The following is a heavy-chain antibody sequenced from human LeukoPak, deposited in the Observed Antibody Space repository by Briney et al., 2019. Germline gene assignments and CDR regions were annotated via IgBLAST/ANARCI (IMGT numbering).Heavy chain of an antibody. CDR3: TTDGVNVLRFLEWPRPFDY. D-gene: IGHD3-3*01. CDR1: GFTFSNAW. Sequence: GGSLRLSCAASGFTFSNAWMNWVRQAPGKGLEWVGRIKSKTDGGTTDYAAPVKGRFTISRDDSKNTLYLQMNSLKTEDTAVYYCTTDGVNVLRFLEWPRPFDYWGQGTLVTVSS. V-gene: IGHV3-15*07. J-gene: IGHJ4*02. CDR2: IKSKTDGGTT.